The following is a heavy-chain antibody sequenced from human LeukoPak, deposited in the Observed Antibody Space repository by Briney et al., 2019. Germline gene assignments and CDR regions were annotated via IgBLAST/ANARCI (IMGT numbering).Heavy chain of an antibody. D-gene: IGHD6-6*01. CDR2: IYTSGST. J-gene: IGHJ6*03. V-gene: IGHV4-4*07. CDR3: ARADSEQLVSDYYYYMGV. Sequence: SETLSLTCTVSGGSISSYYWSWTRQPAGKGLEWIGRIYTSGSTNYNPSLKSRVTMSVDTSKNQFSLKLSSVTAADTAVYYCARADSEQLVSDYYYYMGVWGKGTTVTVSS. CDR1: GGSISSYY.